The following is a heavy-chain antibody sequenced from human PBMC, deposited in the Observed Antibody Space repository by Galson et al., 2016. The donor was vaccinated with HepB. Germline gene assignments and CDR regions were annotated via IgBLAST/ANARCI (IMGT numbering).Heavy chain of an antibody. Sequence: SVKVSCKASGYSFTNYGITWVRQAPGQGLEWLGWISSNDGRTKITEKLQGRVSMTTDTYTATAYMELRSLTSGDTAMYYCAGDGVAAGTTDFWGQGTLVTVSS. CDR1: GYSFTNYG. D-gene: IGHD1-1*01. CDR3: AGDGVAAGTTDF. J-gene: IGHJ4*02. V-gene: IGHV1-18*04. CDR2: ISSNDGRT.